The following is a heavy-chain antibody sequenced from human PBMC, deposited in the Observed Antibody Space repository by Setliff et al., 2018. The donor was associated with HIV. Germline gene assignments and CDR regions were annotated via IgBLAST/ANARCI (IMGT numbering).Heavy chain of an antibody. CDR1: GGSVNSKTNY. V-gene: IGHV4-39*07. CDR3: ARDVPELTGRSFDP. CDR2: VYYGGDT. D-gene: IGHD7-27*01. J-gene: IGHJ5*02. Sequence: SETLSLTCTVSGGSVNSKTNYWGWLRQPPGKGLEWIGTVYYGGDTYYNPSLKSRVTISVDTSKNQFSLQLPSVTAADTAVYYCARDVPELTGRSFDPWGQGIQVTVSS.